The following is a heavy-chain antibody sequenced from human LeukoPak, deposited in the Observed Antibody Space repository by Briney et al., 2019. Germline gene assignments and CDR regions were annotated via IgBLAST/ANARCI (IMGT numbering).Heavy chain of an antibody. V-gene: IGHV3-7*01. J-gene: IGHJ4*02. D-gene: IGHD3-3*01. CDR2: INHDGSEK. CDR1: GFIFTNYF. Sequence: GGSLRLSCAASGFIFTNYFMSWVRQAPGKGLEWVARINHDGSEKYYVDSVRGRFTISRDNTMNSLYLQMSSLRAEDTAVYYCATDRGWRTSGYYLYYFEYWGQGTLVT. CDR3: ATDRGWRTSGYYLYYFEY.